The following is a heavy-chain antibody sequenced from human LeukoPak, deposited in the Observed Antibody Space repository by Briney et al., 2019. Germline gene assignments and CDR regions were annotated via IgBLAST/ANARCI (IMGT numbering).Heavy chain of an antibody. Sequence: TGGSLRLSCAASGFTFSSYWMSWVRQAPGKGPEWLANIKQDGSEIYYLDSVKGRFTISRDNAKNSLYLQMNSLRAEDTAVYYCAKGPGVFEVATSHMDVWGQGTTVTVSS. V-gene: IGHV3-7*01. CDR2: IKQDGSEI. CDR1: GFTFSSYW. CDR3: AKGPGVFEVATSHMDV. J-gene: IGHJ6*02. D-gene: IGHD2-2*01.